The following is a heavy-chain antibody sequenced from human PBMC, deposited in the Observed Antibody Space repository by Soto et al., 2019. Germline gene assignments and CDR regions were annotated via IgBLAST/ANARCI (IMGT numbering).Heavy chain of an antibody. CDR1: GFTFSTYD. CDR2: ISSSDDST. J-gene: IGHJ4*02. Sequence: EVQLLESGGGLVQPGGSLRLSCAASGFTFSTYDMSWVRQAPGKGLEWVSDISSSDDSTFYGESVKGRFTISRDNLKKTLYLQMDSLRAEDTAVYYCAKGGWVDYLGQGNLVTVSS. V-gene: IGHV3-23*01. CDR3: AKGGWVDY. D-gene: IGHD5-12*01.